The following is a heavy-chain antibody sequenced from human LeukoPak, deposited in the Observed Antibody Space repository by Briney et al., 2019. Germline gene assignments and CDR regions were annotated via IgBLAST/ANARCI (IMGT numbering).Heavy chain of an antibody. V-gene: IGHV1-18*01. CDR2: IIAYNGNT. CDR3: ARDYCSSTSCYRRFWFDY. Sequence: ASVKVSCKASGGTFTSYGISWVRQAPGQGLEWMGWIIAYNGNTNYAQKLQGRVTITADASTSTAYMELSSLRSDDTAVYYCARDYCSSTSCYRRFWFDYWGQGTLVTVSS. D-gene: IGHD2-2*01. J-gene: IGHJ4*02. CDR1: GGTFTSYG.